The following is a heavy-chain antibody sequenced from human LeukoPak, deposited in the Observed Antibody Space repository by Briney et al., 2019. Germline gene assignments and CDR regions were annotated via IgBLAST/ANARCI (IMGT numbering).Heavy chain of an antibody. CDR3: ARGLGYCSSSKCSPGYYMDV. Sequence: AGSLRLSCAASGFTFSSYAMSWVRQAPGKGLEWLSAISGSGGSTYYADSVKGRFTISRDNSKNTLYLQMNSLRAEDTALYFCARGLGYCSSSKCSPGYYMDVWGKGTTVIV. CDR2: ISGSGGST. D-gene: IGHD2-2*01. J-gene: IGHJ6*03. CDR1: GFTFSSYA. V-gene: IGHV3-23*01.